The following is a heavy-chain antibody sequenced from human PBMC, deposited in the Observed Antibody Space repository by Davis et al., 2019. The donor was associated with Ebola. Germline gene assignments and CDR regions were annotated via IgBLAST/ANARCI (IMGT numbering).Heavy chain of an antibody. D-gene: IGHD1-26*01. Sequence: GESLKISCAASGFTFSSYAMHWVRQAPGKGLEWVAVISYDGSNKYYADSVKGRFTISRDNSKNTLYLQMNSLRTEDTAVYYCAKDWALYSGSYFFDYWGQGTLVTVSS. CDR1: GFTFSSYA. J-gene: IGHJ4*02. CDR2: ISYDGSNK. V-gene: IGHV3-30*04. CDR3: AKDWALYSGSYFFDY.